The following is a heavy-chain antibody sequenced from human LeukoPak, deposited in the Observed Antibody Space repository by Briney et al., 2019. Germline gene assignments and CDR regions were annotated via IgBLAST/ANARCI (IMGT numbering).Heavy chain of an antibody. V-gene: IGHV3-66*01. Sequence: GGSLRLSCAASGFTVSNNYMSWVRQAPGKGLEWVSAIYGGGDTYYTDSVKGRFTISRDNSKNTLYLQMNSLRDEDTAVYYCARGRRYFDWLFGGYYFDYWGQGTLVTVSS. D-gene: IGHD3-9*01. CDR1: GFTVSNNY. CDR3: ARGRRYFDWLFGGYYFDY. CDR2: IYGGGDT. J-gene: IGHJ4*02.